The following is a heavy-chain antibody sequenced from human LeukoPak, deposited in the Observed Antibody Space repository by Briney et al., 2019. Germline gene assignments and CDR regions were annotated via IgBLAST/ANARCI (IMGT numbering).Heavy chain of an antibody. CDR3: ARASYSSGPPGY. V-gene: IGHV4-59*13. CDR2: IYYSGST. Sequence: SSETLSLTCTVSGGSISSYYWSWIRQPPGKGLEWIGYIYYSGSTNYNPSLKSRVTISVDTSKNQFPLKLSSVTAADTAVYYCARASYSSGPPGYWGQGTLVTVSS. CDR1: GGSISSYY. D-gene: IGHD6-19*01. J-gene: IGHJ4*02.